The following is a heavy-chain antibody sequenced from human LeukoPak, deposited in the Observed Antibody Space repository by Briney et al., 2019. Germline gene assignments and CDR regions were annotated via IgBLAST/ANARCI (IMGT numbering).Heavy chain of an antibody. V-gene: IGHV3-7*01. CDR2: IKQDGSEK. Sequence: GGSLRLSCAASGIGFNGYSMNWVRQAPGKGLEWVANIKQDGSEKYYVDSVKGRFTISRDNAKNSLYLQMSSLRAEDTAVYYCARDGAPDAHCSSTSCAIRWGQGTLVTVSS. D-gene: IGHD2-2*01. J-gene: IGHJ4*02. CDR1: GIGFNGYS. CDR3: ARDGAPDAHCSSTSCAIR.